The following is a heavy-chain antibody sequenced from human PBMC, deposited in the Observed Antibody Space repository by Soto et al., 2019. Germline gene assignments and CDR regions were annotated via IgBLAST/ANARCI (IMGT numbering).Heavy chain of an antibody. CDR3: ARYPDYDSSVRYFDY. J-gene: IGHJ4*02. CDR2: INHSGST. Sequence: SETLSLTCAVCGGSFSGYYWSWIRQPPGKGLEWIGEINHSGSTNYNPSLKSRVTISVDTSKNQFSLKLSSVTAADTAVYYCARYPDYDSSVRYFDYWGQGTLVTVSS. D-gene: IGHD3-22*01. V-gene: IGHV4-34*01. CDR1: GGSFSGYY.